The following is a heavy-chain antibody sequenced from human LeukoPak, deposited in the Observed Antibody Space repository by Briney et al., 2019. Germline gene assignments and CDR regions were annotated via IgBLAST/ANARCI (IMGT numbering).Heavy chain of an antibody. CDR2: FDPEDGET. CDR3: ATSNIIAARLDDAFDI. CDR1: GYTLTELS. D-gene: IGHD6-6*01. V-gene: IGHV1-24*01. J-gene: IGHJ3*02. Sequence: ASVKVSCKVSGYTLTELSMHWVRQAPGKGLEWMGGFDPEDGETIYAQKFQGRVTMTEDTSTDTAYMELSSLRSEDTAVYYCATSNIIAARLDDAFDIWGQGTMVTVSS.